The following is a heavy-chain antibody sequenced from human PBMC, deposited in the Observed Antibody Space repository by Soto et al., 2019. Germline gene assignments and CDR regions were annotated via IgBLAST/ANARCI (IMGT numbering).Heavy chain of an antibody. D-gene: IGHD6-19*01. CDR3: AIRKHGDGSGWGEFEY. V-gene: IGHV4-39*01. CDR2: IYYSGTT. Sequence: QLQLQESGPGLVKPSETLSLTCTVSGDSISSSSYHWGWIRQAPGKGLECIGSIYYSGTTYYNPSLKSRVTISVDTSKNQFSLKLSSVTAADTAVYYCAIRKHGDGSGWGEFEYWGQGTLVTVSS. J-gene: IGHJ4*02. CDR1: GDSISSSSYH.